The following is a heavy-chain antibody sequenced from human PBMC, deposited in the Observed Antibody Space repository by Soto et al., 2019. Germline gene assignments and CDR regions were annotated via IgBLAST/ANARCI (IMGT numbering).Heavy chain of an antibody. D-gene: IGHD3-22*01. CDR1: GGTFSSDG. V-gene: IGHV1-69*01. J-gene: IGHJ5*02. CDR3: ARRDYSHNWFDP. CDR2: IIPMFGSP. Sequence: QVRLVQSGAEVRKPGSSVKVSCKASGGTFSSDGITWLRQAPGQGLEWMGGIIPMFGSPHYSENFEGRIKISADESKSTVYMEVRSLESEDTAVYYCARRDYSHNWFDPWGQGTQVTVSS.